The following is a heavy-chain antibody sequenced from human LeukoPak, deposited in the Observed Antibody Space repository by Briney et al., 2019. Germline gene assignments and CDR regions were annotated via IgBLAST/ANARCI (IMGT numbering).Heavy chain of an antibody. CDR1: GFTFSAYY. D-gene: IGHD1-1*01. CDR2: IYSGGST. CDR3: AKDPNQLLTLDH. Sequence: QPGGSLRLSCAASGFTFSAYYMSWVRQAPGKGLEWVSVIYSGGSTYYADSVKGRFTISRDNTWTTVFLQMTSLTPEDSGVYYCAKDPNQLLTLDHWGQGTLVTVSS. J-gene: IGHJ4*02. V-gene: IGHV3-66*02.